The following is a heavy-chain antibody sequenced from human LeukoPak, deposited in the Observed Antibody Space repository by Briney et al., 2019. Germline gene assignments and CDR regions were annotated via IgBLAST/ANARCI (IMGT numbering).Heavy chain of an antibody. CDR1: GGSISSSSYY. CDR2: IYYSGST. CDR3: ARDYVDIVATIKLADAFDI. J-gene: IGHJ3*02. D-gene: IGHD5-12*01. Sequence: SETLSLTCTVSGGSISSSSYYWGWIRQPPGKGLEWIGSIYYSGSTYYNPSLKSRVTISVDTSKNQFSLKLSSVTAADTAVYYCARDYVDIVATIKLADAFDIWGQGTMVTVSS. V-gene: IGHV4-39*07.